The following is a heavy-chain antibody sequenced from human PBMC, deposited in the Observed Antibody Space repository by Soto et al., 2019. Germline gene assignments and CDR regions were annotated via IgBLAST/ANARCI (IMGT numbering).Heavy chain of an antibody. J-gene: IGHJ6*02. CDR1: GFIFSSYS. CDR2: ITSRSSPI. Sequence: EVQLVESGGGLVQPGGSLRLSCAASGFIFSSYSMNWVRQAPGKGLEWVSYITSRSSPIYYADSVKGRFTISRDNAKNSLYLQMNSLRDEDTAVYYCTRDPHALDVWGQGTTVTVSS. V-gene: IGHV3-48*02. D-gene: IGHD2-2*01. CDR3: TRDPHALDV.